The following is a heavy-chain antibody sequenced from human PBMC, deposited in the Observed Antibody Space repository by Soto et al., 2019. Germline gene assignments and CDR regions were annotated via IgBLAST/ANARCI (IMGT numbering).Heavy chain of an antibody. CDR2: IYYSGTT. V-gene: IGHV4-30-4*01. CDR1: GGSISSGEYY. D-gene: IGHD2-8*01. CDR3: ARDGGFCTNGVCPVYYSYAMDV. Sequence: SETLSLTCTVSGGSISSGEYYWSWIRQPPGEGLEWIGNIYYSGTTYNNPSLKSRVTISVDTSNNQFSLKLSSVTAADTAVYYCARDGGFCTNGVCPVYYSYAMDVWCQGPTVTVSS. J-gene: IGHJ6*02.